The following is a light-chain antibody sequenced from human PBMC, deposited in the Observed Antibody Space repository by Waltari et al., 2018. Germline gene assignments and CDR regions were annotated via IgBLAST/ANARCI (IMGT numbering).Light chain of an antibody. CDR3: QHRDHWPPDAT. J-gene: IGKJ3*01. CDR2: GAS. CDR1: QSVFSAS. V-gene: IGKV3D-20*02. Sequence: EIVLTQSPGTLSLSPGDRATLSCRASQSVFSASLAWYQQKPGQAPRLLIYGASRWATGIPARFSGSGSGTDFTLTISSLEPEDFAVYYCQHRDHWPPDATFGPGTKVDI.